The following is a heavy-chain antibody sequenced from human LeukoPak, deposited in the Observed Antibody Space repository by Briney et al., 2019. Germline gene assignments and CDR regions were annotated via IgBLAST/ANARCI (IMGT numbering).Heavy chain of an antibody. Sequence: PSETLSLTWTVSGVSISSYYWSWIRQPAGKRLEWIGRIYTSGSTNYNPSLKSRVTMSLDTSKNQFSLKLSSVTAADTAVYYCASGPKNLYYFDYWGQGTLVTVSS. CDR1: GVSISSYY. CDR3: ASGPKNLYYFDY. CDR2: IYTSGST. J-gene: IGHJ4*02. V-gene: IGHV4-4*07.